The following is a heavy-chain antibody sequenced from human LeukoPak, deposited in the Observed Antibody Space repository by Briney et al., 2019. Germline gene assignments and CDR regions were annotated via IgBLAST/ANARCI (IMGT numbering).Heavy chain of an antibody. J-gene: IGHJ6*03. Sequence: LETLSLTCTVSGGSISSSSYYWGCIRQPPGKGLEWIGSIYYSGSTYYNPSLKSRVTISVDTSKNQFSLKLSSVTAADTAVYYCARSDCSSTSCPHAGYYYYMDVWGKGTTVTVPS. D-gene: IGHD2-2*01. V-gene: IGHV4-39*01. CDR2: IYYSGST. CDR1: GGSISSSSYY. CDR3: ARSDCSSTSCPHAGYYYYMDV.